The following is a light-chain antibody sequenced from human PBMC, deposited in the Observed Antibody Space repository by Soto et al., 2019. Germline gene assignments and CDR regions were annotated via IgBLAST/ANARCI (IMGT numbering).Light chain of an antibody. Sequence: ELVMTQPQATLSVSPGERATLSCRASQRVKSNLAWYQQKPGQAPRLLIYGESTRATGIPARFSGSGSGTEFTLTIGSLQSEDFAVYYCQQYNNWPLTFGGGTKVEIK. J-gene: IGKJ4*01. V-gene: IGKV3-15*01. CDR1: QRVKSN. CDR3: QQYNNWPLT. CDR2: GES.